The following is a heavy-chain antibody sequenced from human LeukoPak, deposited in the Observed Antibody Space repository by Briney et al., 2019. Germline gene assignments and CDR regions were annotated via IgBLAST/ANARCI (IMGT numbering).Heavy chain of an antibody. Sequence: GASVKVSCKASGYTFTNYGISWVRQAPGQGLEWMGWISAYNGNTNFAQKLQGRVTMTTETSTSTAYMELRSLRSDDTAVYYCARGVYREISDYWGQGTLVTVSS. CDR1: GYTFTNYG. J-gene: IGHJ4*02. CDR2: ISAYNGNT. V-gene: IGHV1-18*01. CDR3: ARGVYREISDY. D-gene: IGHD2-8*01.